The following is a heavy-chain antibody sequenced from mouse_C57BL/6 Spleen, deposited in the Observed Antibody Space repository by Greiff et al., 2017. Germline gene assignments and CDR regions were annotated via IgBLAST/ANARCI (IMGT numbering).Heavy chain of an antibody. J-gene: IGHJ2*01. Sequence: EVKLVESGAGLVKPGGSLTLSCAASGFTFSDYGMHWVRQAPEKGLEWVAYISSGSSTIYYADTVKGRFTISRDNAKNTLFLQMASLRYEYTTIYYCAREADYWGQGTTLTVSS. CDR2: ISSGSSTI. V-gene: IGHV5-17*01. CDR1: GFTFSDYG. CDR3: AREADY.